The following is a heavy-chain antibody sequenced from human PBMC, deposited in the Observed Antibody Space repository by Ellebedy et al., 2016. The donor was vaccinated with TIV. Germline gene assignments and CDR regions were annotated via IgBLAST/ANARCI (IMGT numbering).Heavy chain of an antibody. D-gene: IGHD1-1*01. CDR3: AKPLGDNWNDVSFFDY. Sequence: SETLSLTCAISGDSVSINSGGWNWIRQSPSRGLEWLGRTYYSSTWYNDYAASVKSRITINPETFKNQFSLHLNSVTPEDTAVYYCAKPLGDNWNDVSFFDYWGQGTLVTVSS. CDR1: GDSVSINSGG. J-gene: IGHJ4*02. CDR2: TYYSSTWYN. V-gene: IGHV6-1*01.